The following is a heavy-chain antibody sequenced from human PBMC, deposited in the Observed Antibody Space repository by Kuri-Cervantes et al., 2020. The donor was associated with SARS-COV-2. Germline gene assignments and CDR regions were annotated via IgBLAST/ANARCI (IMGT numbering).Heavy chain of an antibody. CDR2: IYWNDDK. J-gene: IGHJ4*02. V-gene: IGHV2-5*01. Sequence: SGPTLVIPTQTLTLTCTFSGFSLSTSGVGVGWIRQPPGKALEWLALIYWNDDKRYSPSLKSRLTITKDTSKNQVVLTMTNMDPVDTATYYCALTGGYYSSTSCYTAPHSFDYWGQGTLVTVSS. CDR1: GFSLSTSGVG. D-gene: IGHD2-2*02. CDR3: ALTGGYYSSTSCYTAPHSFDY.